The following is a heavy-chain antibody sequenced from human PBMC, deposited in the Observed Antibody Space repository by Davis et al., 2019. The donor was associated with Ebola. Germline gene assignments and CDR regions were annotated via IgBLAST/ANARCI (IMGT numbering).Heavy chain of an antibody. CDR2: IYYTEST. V-gene: IGHV4-59*08. CDR3: ARQYGIGFDSFDP. D-gene: IGHD6-19*01. Sequence: SETLSLTCTVSGGSISSYYWSWIRQPPGKGLEWVGYIYYTESTDYSPSLRGRVTISLDTSKNQFSLTMTSVTAADTAVYYCARQYGIGFDSFDPWGQGTLVTVSS. CDR1: GGSISSYY. J-gene: IGHJ5*02.